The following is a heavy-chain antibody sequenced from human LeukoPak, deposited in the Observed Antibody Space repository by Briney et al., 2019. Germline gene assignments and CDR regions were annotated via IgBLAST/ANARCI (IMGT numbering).Heavy chain of an antibody. CDR2: IKQDGSEK. V-gene: IGHV3-7*01. CDR1: GFTFTTYW. Sequence: GGSLRLSCAASGFTFTTYWMSWVRQAPGKGLEWMTNIKQDGSEKYYVDSVKGRFTISRDNAKNSLYLQMNSLRAEDTAVYYCVRDRYDILTGYNDAFDIWGQGTMVTVPS. J-gene: IGHJ3*02. CDR3: VRDRYDILTGYNDAFDI. D-gene: IGHD3-9*01.